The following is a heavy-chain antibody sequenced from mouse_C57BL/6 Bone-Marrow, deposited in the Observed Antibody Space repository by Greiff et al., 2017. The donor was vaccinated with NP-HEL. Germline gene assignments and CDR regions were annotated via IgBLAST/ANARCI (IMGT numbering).Heavy chain of an antibody. CDR3: ARRGLLRQYFDV. V-gene: IGHV1-59*01. CDR2: LDPSDSYT. J-gene: IGHJ1*03. Sequence: QVQLKQPGAELVRPGTSVKLSCTASGYTFTSYWMHWVKPRPGQGLECIGVLDPSDSYTHYTQKFKGKATLTVDTSSSTAYMQLSSLTSEDSAVYYGARRGLLRQYFDVWGTGTTVTVSS. D-gene: IGHD1-2*01. CDR1: GYTFTSYW.